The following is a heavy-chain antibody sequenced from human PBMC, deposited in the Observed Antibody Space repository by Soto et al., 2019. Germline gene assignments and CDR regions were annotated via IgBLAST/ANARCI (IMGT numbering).Heavy chain of an antibody. CDR3: ARGGEADRRVLSWFDP. Sequence: QVQLQQWGAGLLKPSGTLSLTCGVYGGSFSCIWGWIRQPPGEGLEWIGEISHSGNTNYNPSLKSRVTISIDTSKNQFSLRLSSVTAADTAMYFCARGGEADRRVLSWFDPWGQGTLVTVSS. V-gene: IGHV4-34*02. CDR2: ISHSGNT. D-gene: IGHD3-10*01. J-gene: IGHJ5*02. CDR1: GGSFSCI.